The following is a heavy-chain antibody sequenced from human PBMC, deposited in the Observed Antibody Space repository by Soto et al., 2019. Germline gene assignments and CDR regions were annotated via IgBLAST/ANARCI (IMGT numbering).Heavy chain of an antibody. CDR1: GFSLGTYGVG. D-gene: IGHD1-26*01. V-gene: IGHV2-5*02. CDR2: IYWDDDK. J-gene: IGHJ2*01. Sequence: QITLNESGPTLVQPTQTLTLTCTFSGFSLGTYGVGVGWIRQPPGKALEWLALIYWDDDKRYSPSLKSRLTITKDTSKRQVFLTLTNMDPVDTATYYCAHRGGGIVDWYFDLWGRGTPVIVSS. CDR3: AHRGGGIVDWYFDL.